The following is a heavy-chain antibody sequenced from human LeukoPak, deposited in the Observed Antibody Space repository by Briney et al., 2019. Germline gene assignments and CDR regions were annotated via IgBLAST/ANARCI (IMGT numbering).Heavy chain of an antibody. CDR1: GGSISSYY. V-gene: IGHV4-59*08. CDR2: ISYSGTT. D-gene: IGHD6-19*01. CDR3: ARPDYSSGWYSFDY. Sequence: PSETLSLTCTVSGGSISSYYWSWIRQPPGKGLEWIGYISYSGTTNYNPSPKSRVTISIDTSKNQLSLKLSSVTAADTAVYYCARPDYSSGWYSFDYWGQGTLVTVSS. J-gene: IGHJ4*02.